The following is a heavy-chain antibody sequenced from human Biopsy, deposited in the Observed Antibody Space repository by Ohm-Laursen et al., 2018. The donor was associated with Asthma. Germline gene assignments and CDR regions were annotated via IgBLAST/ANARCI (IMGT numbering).Heavy chain of an antibody. D-gene: IGHD3-3*01. Sequence: SLRLSCAASGFVFRSHAMHWVRQAPGKGLEWVAVVSYDGGVAHYADSMKGRFTISRDNAKSTLYLQMNRLRTDDTAVYYCAKRRGYSDLTDFDHRGPGILVTVSS. CDR3: AKRRGYSDLTDFDH. CDR1: GFVFRSHA. J-gene: IGHJ4*02. CDR2: VSYDGGVA. V-gene: IGHV3-30*18.